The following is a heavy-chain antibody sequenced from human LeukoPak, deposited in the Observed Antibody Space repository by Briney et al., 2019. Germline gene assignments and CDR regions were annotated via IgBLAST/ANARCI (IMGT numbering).Heavy chain of an antibody. V-gene: IGHV4-59*01. D-gene: IGHD2-8*01. J-gene: IGHJ6*03. CDR2: IYYSGST. CDR1: GGSISSYY. CDR3: ARDNGPEGRYYYYVDV. Sequence: SETLSLTCTVSGGSISSYYWSWIRQPPGKGLEWIGYIYYSGSTNYNPSLKSRVTISVDTSKNQFSLKLSSVTAADTAVYYCARDNGPEGRYYYYVDVWGKGTTVTVSS.